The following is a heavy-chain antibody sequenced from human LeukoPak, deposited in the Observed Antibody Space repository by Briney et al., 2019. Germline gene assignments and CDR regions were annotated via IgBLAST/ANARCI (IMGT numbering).Heavy chain of an antibody. V-gene: IGHV3-23*01. CDR1: GFTFSSYG. Sequence: GGSLRLSCAASGFTFSSYGMSWVRQAPGKGLEWVSAISGSGGSTYYADSVKGRFTISRDNAKNSLYLQMNSLRAEDTAVYYCASDGPLRLGVWGQGTLVTVSS. D-gene: IGHD3-16*01. J-gene: IGHJ4*02. CDR2: ISGSGGST. CDR3: ASDGPLRLGV.